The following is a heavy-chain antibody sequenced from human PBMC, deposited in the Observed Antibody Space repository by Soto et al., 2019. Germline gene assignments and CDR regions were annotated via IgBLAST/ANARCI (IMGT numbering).Heavy chain of an antibody. CDR1: GFTFSSYG. Sequence: QVQLVESGGGVVQPGRSLRLSCAASGFTFSSYGMHWVRQAPGKGLEWVAVIWYDGSNKYYADSVKGRFTISRDNSKNTLYLQMNSLRAEDTAVYYCARDPYCSGGSCYSVAFDYWGQGTLVTVSS. V-gene: IGHV3-33*01. D-gene: IGHD2-15*01. CDR2: IWYDGSNK. CDR3: ARDPYCSGGSCYSVAFDY. J-gene: IGHJ4*02.